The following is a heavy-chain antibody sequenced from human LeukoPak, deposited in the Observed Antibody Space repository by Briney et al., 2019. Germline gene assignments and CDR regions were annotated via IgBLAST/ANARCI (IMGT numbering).Heavy chain of an antibody. D-gene: IGHD4-17*01. J-gene: IGHJ6*02. V-gene: IGHV3-21*01. CDR1: AVTFSTYS. CDR2: ITSSSSYI. CDR3: ARGTTDYIGMDV. Sequence: GGTLRLSCTVSAVTFSTYSMNWVRQAPGKGLEWVSSITSSSSYIYYADSVKGRFTISRDNAQNSLYRQMNSLRADDTAVYYGARGTTDYIGMDVWGQGTTVTVSS.